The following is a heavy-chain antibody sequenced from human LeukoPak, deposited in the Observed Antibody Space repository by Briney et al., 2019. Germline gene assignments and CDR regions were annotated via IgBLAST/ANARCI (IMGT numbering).Heavy chain of an antibody. CDR3: ARDSIFGVVIPSPPDAFDI. CDR2: ISSSSSYI. Sequence: GGSLRLSCAASGFTFSSYSMNWVRQAPGKGLEWVSSISSSSSYIYYADSVKGRFTISRDNAKNSLYLQMNSLRAEDTAVYYCARDSIFGVVIPSPPDAFDIWGQGTMVTVSS. J-gene: IGHJ3*02. V-gene: IGHV3-21*01. D-gene: IGHD3-3*01. CDR1: GFTFSSYS.